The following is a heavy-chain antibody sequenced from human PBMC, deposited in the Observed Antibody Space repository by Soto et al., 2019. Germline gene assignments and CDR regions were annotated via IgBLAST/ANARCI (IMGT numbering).Heavy chain of an antibody. CDR2: IVDGSGNT. D-gene: IGHD6-6*01. CDR1: GFTFTSSA. CDR3: AVDSSSTTNDY. Sequence: QMQLVQSGPEVKKPGTSVKVSCKASGFTFTSSAVQWVRQARGQRLEWIAWIVDGSGNTNYAQKLQERVTITRDMSTSTAYMALSSMRSEDAAVYYCAVDSSSTTNDYWGQGTLVTVSS. J-gene: IGHJ4*02. V-gene: IGHV1-58*01.